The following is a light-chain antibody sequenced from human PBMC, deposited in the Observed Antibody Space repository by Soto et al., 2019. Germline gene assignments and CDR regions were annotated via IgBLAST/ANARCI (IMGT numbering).Light chain of an antibody. V-gene: IGLV2-14*03. CDR3: TSYTRSSTYV. J-gene: IGLJ1*01. CDR1: VSDVGGYAS. CDR2: DVS. Sequence: QSVLTQPASVSGSPGQSITISCTGTVSDVGGYASVSWYQQHPGKAPKLMIYDVSDRPSGVSNRFSGSKSGNTASLTISGLQAEDEADYYCTSYTRSSTYVFGTGTTVTVL.